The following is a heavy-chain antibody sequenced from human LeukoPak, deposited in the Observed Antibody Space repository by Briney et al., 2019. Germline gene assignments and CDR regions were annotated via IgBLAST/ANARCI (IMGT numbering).Heavy chain of an antibody. J-gene: IGHJ2*01. CDR1: GFTFSSYG. D-gene: IGHD6-13*01. CDR3: ARGPSISSHWYFDL. V-gene: IGHV3-21*01. CDR2: ISSSSSYI. Sequence: GGSLRLSCAASGFTFSSYGMSRVRQAPGKGLEWVSSISSSSSYIYYADSVKGRFTISRDNAKNSLYLQMNSLRAEDTAVYYCARGPSISSHWYFDLWGRGTLVTVSS.